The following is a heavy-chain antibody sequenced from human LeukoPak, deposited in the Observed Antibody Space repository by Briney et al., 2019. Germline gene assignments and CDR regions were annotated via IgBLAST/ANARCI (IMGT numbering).Heavy chain of an antibody. V-gene: IGHV3-21*01. Sequence: GGSLRLSCAASGFTFSSYSMNLVRQAPGKGLEWVSSSSSSSYIYYADSVKGRFTISRDNAKNSLYLQMNSLRAEDTAVYYCARDTPIAYCGGDCSGYWGQGTLVTVSS. D-gene: IGHD2-21*02. CDR2: SSSSSYI. J-gene: IGHJ4*02. CDR3: ARDTPIAYCGGDCSGY. CDR1: GFTFSSYS.